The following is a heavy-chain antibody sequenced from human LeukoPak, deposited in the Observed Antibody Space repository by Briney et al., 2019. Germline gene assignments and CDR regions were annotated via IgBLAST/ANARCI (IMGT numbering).Heavy chain of an antibody. J-gene: IGHJ4*02. CDR2: ISGSGGST. CDR3: AKDGQWELLGYYFDY. V-gene: IGHV3-23*01. CDR1: GLTFSSYA. D-gene: IGHD1-26*01. Sequence: PGRSLRLSCAASGLTFSSYAMSWVRQAPGKGLEWVSAISGSGGSTYYADSVKGRFTISRDNSKNTLYLQMNSLRAEDTAVYYCAKDGQWELLGYYFDYWGQGTLVTVSS.